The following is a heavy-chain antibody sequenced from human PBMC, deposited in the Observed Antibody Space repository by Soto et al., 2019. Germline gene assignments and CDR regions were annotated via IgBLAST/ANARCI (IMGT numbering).Heavy chain of an antibody. V-gene: IGHV4-59*01. CDR2: IYYSGST. Sequence: SETLSLTCTVSGGSISSYYWSWIRQPPWKGLEWVVYIYYSGSTNYNPSLKSRVTISVDTSKNQFSLKLSSVTAADTAVYYCARDGRDGRADYYDSSGYAFDIWGQGTMVT. CDR1: GGSISSYY. J-gene: IGHJ3*02. D-gene: IGHD3-22*01. CDR3: ARDGRDGRADYYDSSGYAFDI.